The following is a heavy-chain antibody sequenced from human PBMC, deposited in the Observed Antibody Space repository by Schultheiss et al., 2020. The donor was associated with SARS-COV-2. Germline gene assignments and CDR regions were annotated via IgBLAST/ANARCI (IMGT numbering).Heavy chain of an antibody. D-gene: IGHD1-7*01. Sequence: GESLKISCAASGFTFSSYWMSWVRQAPGKGLEWVANIKQDGSEKYYVDSVKGRFTISRDNAKNSLYLQMNSLRAEDTAVYYCARYNWNYAGFDYWGQGTLVTVSS. V-gene: IGHV3-7*01. CDR1: GFTFSSYW. CDR2: IKQDGSEK. J-gene: IGHJ4*02. CDR3: ARYNWNYAGFDY.